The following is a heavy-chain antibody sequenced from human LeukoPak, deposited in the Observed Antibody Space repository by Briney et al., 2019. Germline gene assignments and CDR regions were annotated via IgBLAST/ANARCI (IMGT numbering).Heavy chain of an antibody. CDR3: ARTREQWQVLDY. J-gene: IGHJ4*02. D-gene: IGHD6-19*01. V-gene: IGHV3-30*03. CDR1: GFSFSSYG. Sequence: GGSLRLSCAASGFSFSSYGIHWVRQAPGKGLEWVVVISHEGSYQNYADSVKGRFTISRDNSKNMVFLQMNSLNAEDTAVYYCARTREQWQVLDYWGQGTLVTVSS. CDR2: ISHEGSYQ.